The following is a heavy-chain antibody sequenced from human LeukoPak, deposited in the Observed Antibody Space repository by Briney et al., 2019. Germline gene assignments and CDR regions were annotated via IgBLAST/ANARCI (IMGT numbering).Heavy chain of an antibody. D-gene: IGHD3-10*01. CDR3: AREASGDAFDI. V-gene: IGHV3-21*01. CDR1: DFTFSSYN. Sequence: GGSLRLSCAASDFTFSSYNMNWVRQAPGKGLEWVSSISSSSSYIYYADSVKGRFTISRDNAKNSLYLQMNSLRAEDTAVYYCAREASGDAFDIWGQGTMVTVSS. CDR2: ISSSSSYI. J-gene: IGHJ3*02.